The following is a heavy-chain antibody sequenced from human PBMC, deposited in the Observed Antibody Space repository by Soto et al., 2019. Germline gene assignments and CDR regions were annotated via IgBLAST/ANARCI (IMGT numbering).Heavy chain of an antibody. CDR3: AGDGTGTTRHYDILTGYYQ. CDR1: GGSISSYY. J-gene: IGHJ4*02. CDR2: IYTSGST. D-gene: IGHD3-9*01. Sequence: SETLALTCTVSGGSISSYYLSWIRQPAGKGLEWIGRIYTSGSTNYNPSLKSRVTMSVDTSKNQFSLKLSSVTAADTAVYYCAGDGTGTTRHYDILTGYYQWGQGTLVTVSS. V-gene: IGHV4-4*07.